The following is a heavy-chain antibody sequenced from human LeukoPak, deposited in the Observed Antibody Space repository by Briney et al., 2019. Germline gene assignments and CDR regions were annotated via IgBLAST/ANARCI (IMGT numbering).Heavy chain of an antibody. V-gene: IGHV3-30*02. CDR3: AKGPHETTDY. CDR1: GFTFSSYG. D-gene: IGHD1-7*01. CDR2: IRYDGSNK. Sequence: QAGGSLRLSCAASGFTFSSYGMHWVRQAPGKGLEWVAFIRYDGSNKYYADSVKGRFTISRDNSKNTQYLQMNSLRAEDTAVYYCAKGPHETTDYWGQGTLVTVSS. J-gene: IGHJ4*02.